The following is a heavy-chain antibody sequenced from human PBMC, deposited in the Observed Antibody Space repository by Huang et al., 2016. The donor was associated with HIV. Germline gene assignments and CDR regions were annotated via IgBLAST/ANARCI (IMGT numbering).Heavy chain of an antibody. V-gene: IGHV1-24*01. CDR2: VDPEDEET. D-gene: IGHD2-2*01. CDR1: GYTLSELS. J-gene: IGHJ4*02. CDR3: ATGKYGSSFNY. Sequence: QVQLTQSGAEVKKPGASVKVSCKVSGYTLSELSMNWVRQAPGKGLEWMGGVDPEDEETIYAQKFQGRLTMTEDTSADTAYMELASLRSEDTAVYYCATGKYGSSFNYWGQGTLVTVSS.